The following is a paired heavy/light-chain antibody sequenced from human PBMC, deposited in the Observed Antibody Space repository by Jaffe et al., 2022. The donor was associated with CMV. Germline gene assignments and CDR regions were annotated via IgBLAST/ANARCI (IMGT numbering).Heavy chain of an antibody. D-gene: IGHD6-13*01. CDR2: ISATSYYI. J-gene: IGHJ4*02. CDR1: GFTFSDYS. CDR3: VQSRSLEYYFDY. Sequence: EVQLVESGGGLVKPGGSLRLSCAASGFTFSDYSMNWVRQAPGKGLEWVSSISATSYYIYYADSVKGRFTISRENAKNSLFLQMKFLRAEDTAVYYCVQSRSLEYYFDYWGQGTLVTVSS. V-gene: IGHV3-21*02.
Light chain of an antibody. CDR3: QQRSTWPRT. Sequence: EIVLTQSPATLSLSPGERATLSCRASQSVSNYLAWYQQKAGQAPRLLIYDASNRATGIPARFSGSGSGTDFTLTISSLEPEDFAVYFCQQRSTWPRTFGRGTKLEIK. CDR1: QSVSNY. CDR2: DAS. V-gene: IGKV3-11*01. J-gene: IGKJ2*01.